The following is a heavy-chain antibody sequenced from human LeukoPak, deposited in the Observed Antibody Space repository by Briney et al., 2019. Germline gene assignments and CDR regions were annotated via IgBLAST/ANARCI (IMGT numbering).Heavy chain of an antibody. J-gene: IGHJ6*03. CDR1: GLTFSSYA. CDR2: INGSGVST. V-gene: IGHV3-23*01. D-gene: IGHD5-18*01. Sequence: GGSLRLSCAASGLTFSSYAMAWVRQAPGKGLEWVSTINGSGVSTYYGDSVKGRFTISRDNSKNTLYLQMNSLRVEDTAVYYCASRYIEVNYYYHMDVWGTGTTVIVSS. CDR3: ASRYIEVNYYYHMDV.